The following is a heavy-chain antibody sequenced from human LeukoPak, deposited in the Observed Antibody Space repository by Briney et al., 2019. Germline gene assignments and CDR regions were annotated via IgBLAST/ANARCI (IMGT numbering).Heavy chain of an antibody. V-gene: IGHV4-4*09. CDR1: GGSISSYY. Sequence: SETLSLTCTVSGGSISSYYWSWIRQPPGKGLEWIGYIYTSGSTNYNPSLKSRVTISVDTSKNQFSLKLSSVTAADTAVYYCARHRGIAAAGSPFDYWGQGTLVTASS. D-gene: IGHD6-13*01. CDR2: IYTSGST. CDR3: ARHRGIAAAGSPFDY. J-gene: IGHJ4*02.